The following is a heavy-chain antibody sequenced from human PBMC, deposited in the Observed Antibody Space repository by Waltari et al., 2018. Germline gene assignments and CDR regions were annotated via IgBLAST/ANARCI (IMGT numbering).Heavy chain of an antibody. Sequence: QVQLQQWGAGLLKPSETLSLTCAVYGGSFSGYYWSWIRQPPGKGLEWIGEINHSGSTNYNPSLKSRVTISVDTSKNQFSLKLSSVTAADTAVYYCASADRYYDFWSGYYDTAYFDYWGQGTLVTVSS. D-gene: IGHD3-3*01. CDR1: GGSFSGYY. CDR2: INHSGST. V-gene: IGHV4-34*01. CDR3: ASADRYYDFWSGYYDTAYFDY. J-gene: IGHJ4*02.